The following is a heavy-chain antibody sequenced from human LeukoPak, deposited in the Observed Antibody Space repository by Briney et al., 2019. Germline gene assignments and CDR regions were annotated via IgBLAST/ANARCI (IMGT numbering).Heavy chain of an antibody. D-gene: IGHD4-17*01. CDR2: IYYSGST. J-gene: IGHJ6*02. V-gene: IGHV4-39*01. CDR1: GGSISSSSYY. Sequence: PSETLSLTCTVSGGSISSSSYYWGWIRQPPGKGLEWIGSIYYSGSTYYNPSLKSRVTISVDTSKNQFSLKLSSVTAADTAVYYCARRPYGDPDYYYYGMDVWGQGTTVTVTS. CDR3: ARRPYGDPDYYYYGMDV.